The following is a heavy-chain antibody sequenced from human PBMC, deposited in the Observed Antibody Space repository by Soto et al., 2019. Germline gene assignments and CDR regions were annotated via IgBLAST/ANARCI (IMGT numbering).Heavy chain of an antibody. J-gene: IGHJ5*02. CDR2: IYYSGST. V-gene: IGHV4-31*03. D-gene: IGHD3-22*01. Sequence: SETLSLTCTVSGGSISSGGYCWSWIRQHPGKGLEWIGYIYYSGSTYYNPSLKSRVTISVDTSKNQFSLKLSSVTAADTAVYYCARSIVVAPTGFEPWGQGTLVTVSS. CDR3: ARSIVVAPTGFEP. CDR1: GGSISSGGYC.